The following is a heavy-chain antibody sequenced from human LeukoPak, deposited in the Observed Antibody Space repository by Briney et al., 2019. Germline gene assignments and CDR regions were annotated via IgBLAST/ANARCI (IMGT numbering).Heavy chain of an antibody. J-gene: IGHJ6*03. V-gene: IGHV1-2*02. CDR3: ARVRFWGFTTGYYMDV. Sequence: ASVKVSCKASGYTFTGYYMHWVRQAPGQGLEWMGWINPNSGGTNYAQKFQGRVTMTRDTSISTAYMELSRLRSDNTAVYYCARVRFWGFTTGYYMDVWGKGTTVTVSS. CDR2: INPNSGGT. D-gene: IGHD3-16*01. CDR1: GYTFTGYY.